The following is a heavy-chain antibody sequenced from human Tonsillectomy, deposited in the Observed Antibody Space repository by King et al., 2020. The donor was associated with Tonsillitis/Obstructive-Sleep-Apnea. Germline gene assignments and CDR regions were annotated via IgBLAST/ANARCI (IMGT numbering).Heavy chain of an antibody. D-gene: IGHD4-23*01. V-gene: IGHV1-69*12. Sequence: QLVQSGAEVKKPGSSVKVSCKASGGTFSNYAFSWVRQAPGQGLEWMGGIIPIFGTPNYAQKFQGRVTITADESTSTVYMELSSLKSEDTAVYYCAREEGVGDYGGAGGGWFDPWGQGTLVTVSS. CDR3: AREEGVGDYGGAGGGWFDP. CDR1: GGTFSNYA. J-gene: IGHJ5*02. CDR2: IIPIFGTP.